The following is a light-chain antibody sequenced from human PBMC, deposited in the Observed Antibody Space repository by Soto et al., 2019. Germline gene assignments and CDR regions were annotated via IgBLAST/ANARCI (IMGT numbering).Light chain of an antibody. Sequence: ETVMTQSPATLSVSPGERATLSCRASQSVSSKLAWYQQKPGQAPRLLIYGASTRATGIPARFSGSGSGTDFTLTISRLEPEDFAVYYCQQYGSSPLTFGGGTKVDIK. CDR2: GAS. V-gene: IGKV3-20*01. CDR1: QSVSSK. CDR3: QQYGSSPLT. J-gene: IGKJ4*01.